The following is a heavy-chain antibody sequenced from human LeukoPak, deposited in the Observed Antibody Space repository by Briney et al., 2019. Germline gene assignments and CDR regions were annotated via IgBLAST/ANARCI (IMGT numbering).Heavy chain of an antibody. Sequence: SETLSLTCTVSGGSISSYYWSWIRQPPGKGLEWIGYIYYSGSTNYNPSLKSRVTISVDTSKNQFSLKLSSVTAADTAVYYCARHEDGYNYGRFDYWGQGTLVTVSS. CDR3: ARHEDGYNYGRFDY. D-gene: IGHD5-24*01. V-gene: IGHV4-59*08. CDR1: GGSISSYY. J-gene: IGHJ4*02. CDR2: IYYSGST.